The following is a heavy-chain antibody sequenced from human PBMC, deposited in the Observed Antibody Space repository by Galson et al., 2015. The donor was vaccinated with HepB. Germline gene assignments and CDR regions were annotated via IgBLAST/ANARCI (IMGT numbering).Heavy chain of an antibody. CDR2: ISSSSSTI. Sequence: SLRLSCAASGFTFSSYSMNWVRQAPGKGLEWVSYISSSSSTIYYADSVKGRFTISRDNAKNSLYLQMNSLRAEDTAVYYCARLYSSSWYGVYYYYYMDVWGKGTTVTVSS. J-gene: IGHJ6*03. CDR1: GFTFSSYS. D-gene: IGHD6-13*01. V-gene: IGHV3-48*01. CDR3: ARLYSSSWYGVYYYYYMDV.